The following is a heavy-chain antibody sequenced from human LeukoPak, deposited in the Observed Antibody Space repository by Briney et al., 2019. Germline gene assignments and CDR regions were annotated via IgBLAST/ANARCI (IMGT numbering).Heavy chain of an antibody. D-gene: IGHD2-8*01. J-gene: IGHJ4*02. V-gene: IGHV4-59*12. CDR1: GVSINNYY. CDR2: IFFRGST. CDR3: AIVGPGVPFHY. Sequence: SGTLSLTCSVAGVSINNYYWSWIRQPPGKGLEWIGNIFFRGSTNYNPSLKSRVTISVDTSKNQFSLKLSSVTAADTAVYYCAIVGPGVPFHYWAQGTLVTVSS.